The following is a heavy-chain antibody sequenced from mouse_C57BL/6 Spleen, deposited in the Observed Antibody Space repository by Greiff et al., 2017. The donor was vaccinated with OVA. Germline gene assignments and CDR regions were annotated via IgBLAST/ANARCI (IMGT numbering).Heavy chain of an antibody. D-gene: IGHD1-1*01. CDR3: ARGVLRFYFDY. CDR2: IYPGDGDT. V-gene: IGHV1-80*01. J-gene: IGHJ2*01. CDR1: GYAFRSYW. Sequence: VQLQQSGAELVKPGASVKISCKASGYAFRSYWMNWVKQRPGKGLEWIGQIYPGDGDTNYNGKFKGKATLTADKSSSTAYMQLSSLTSEDSAVYFCARGVLRFYFDYWGQGTTLTVSS.